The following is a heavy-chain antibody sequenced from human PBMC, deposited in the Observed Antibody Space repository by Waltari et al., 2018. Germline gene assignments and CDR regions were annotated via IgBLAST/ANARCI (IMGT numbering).Heavy chain of an antibody. V-gene: IGHV2-5*01. CDR2: IYWNDDK. D-gene: IGHD3-22*01. J-gene: IGHJ3*02. CDR1: GFSLTTSAVG. Sequence: QITLQESGPTLVKPTQTLTLPCTFSGFSLTTSAVGVGWLRQPPGTPLEWLALIYWNDDKRYSPSLKSRLTITKDTSKNQVVLTMTNMDPVDTATYYCAHSPGGYYYDSSGYAHAFDIWGQGTMVTVSS. CDR3: AHSPGGYYYDSSGYAHAFDI.